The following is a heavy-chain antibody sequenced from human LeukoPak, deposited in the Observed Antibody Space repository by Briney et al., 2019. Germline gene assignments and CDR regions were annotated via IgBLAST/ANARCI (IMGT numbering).Heavy chain of an antibody. CDR1: GFTFSSYA. V-gene: IGHV3-23*01. CDR2: ISGSGGST. D-gene: IGHD5-18*01. Sequence: GGSLRLSCAASGFTFSSYAMSWVRQAPGKGLEWVSAISGSGGSTYYADSVKGRFTISRDNSKNTLYLQMNSLRAEDTAVYYCAKGKNENSYGKKVYYYYYMDVWGKGTTVTVSS. J-gene: IGHJ6*03. CDR3: AKGKNENSYGKKVYYYYYMDV.